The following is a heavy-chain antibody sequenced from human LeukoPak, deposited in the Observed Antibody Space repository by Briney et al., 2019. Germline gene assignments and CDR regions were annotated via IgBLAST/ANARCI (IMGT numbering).Heavy chain of an antibody. J-gene: IGHJ6*03. CDR2: ISGSSIYI. Sequence: GGSLRLSCAASGFTFSTYSMNWVRQAPGKGLEWVSSISGSSIYIYYADSVKGRFTISRDNAKNSLHLQMNSLRAEDTAVYYCAKSFEKYSSSSIDYYMDVWGKGTTVTVSS. CDR1: GFTFSTYS. V-gene: IGHV3-21*04. D-gene: IGHD6-6*01. CDR3: AKSFEKYSSSSIDYYMDV.